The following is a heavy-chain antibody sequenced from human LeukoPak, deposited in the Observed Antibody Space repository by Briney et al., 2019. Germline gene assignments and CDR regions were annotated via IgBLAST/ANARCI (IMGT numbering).Heavy chain of an antibody. CDR1: GFTFSSYD. J-gene: IGHJ4*02. D-gene: IGHD3-22*01. V-gene: IGHV3-13*01. CDR3: ARAIGHYYDSSGTYFDY. CDR2: IGTAGDT. Sequence: GGSLRLSCAASGFTFSSYDMHWVRQATGKGLEWVSAIGTAGDTHYPGSVKGRFTISRENAKNSLYLQMNSLRAEDTAVYYCARAIGHYYDSSGTYFDYWGQGTLVTVSS.